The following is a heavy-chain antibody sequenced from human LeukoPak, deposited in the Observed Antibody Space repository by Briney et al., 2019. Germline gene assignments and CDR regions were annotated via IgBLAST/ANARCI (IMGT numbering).Heavy chain of an antibody. CDR3: ATDPRPQPLV. CDR2: ISYDGSNK. J-gene: IGHJ4*02. CDR1: GFTFSSYG. V-gene: IGHV3-30*03. Sequence: PGGSLRLSCAASGFTFSSYGIHWARQAPGKGLEWVAVISYDGSNKYYADSVKGRFTISRDNSKNTLYLQMNSLRAEDTAVYYWATDPRPQPLVWGQGTLVTVSS. D-gene: IGHD2-2*01.